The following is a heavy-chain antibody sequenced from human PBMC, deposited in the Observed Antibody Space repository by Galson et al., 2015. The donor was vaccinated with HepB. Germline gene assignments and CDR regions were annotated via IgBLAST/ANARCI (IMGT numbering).Heavy chain of an antibody. D-gene: IGHD4-17*01. Sequence: LRLSCAVSGFSVRDIFMTWVRQAPGKGLEWVSVIYSGGNTYYGDSVKGRFTISRDNSKNTLYLQMNSLRAGDTAVYYCARPTNGDYEDDYWGQGTLVTVSS. CDR1: GFSVRDIF. J-gene: IGHJ4*02. CDR3: ARPTNGDYEDDY. CDR2: IYSGGNT. V-gene: IGHV3-53*01.